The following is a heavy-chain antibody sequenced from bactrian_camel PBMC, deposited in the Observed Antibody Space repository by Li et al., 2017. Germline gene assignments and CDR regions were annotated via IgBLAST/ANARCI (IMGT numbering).Heavy chain of an antibody. CDR2: ILPGSGAT. Sequence: QLVESGGGSVQAGGSLRLSCAASGFAFSTWCMGWFRQAPGKQREGVASILPGSGATIYVDSVKGRFTISQDKAMNTVYLQMNSLKPEDTAMYYCAARGPYCYTKLSVRDFTYWGQGTQVTVS. J-gene: IGHJ6*01. D-gene: IGHD2*01. CDR3: AARGPYCYTKLSVRDFTY. V-gene: IGHV3S40*01. CDR1: GFAFSTWC.